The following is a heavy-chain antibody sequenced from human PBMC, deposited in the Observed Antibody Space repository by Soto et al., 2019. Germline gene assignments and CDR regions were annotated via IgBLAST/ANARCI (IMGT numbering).Heavy chain of an antibody. J-gene: IGHJ3*01. CDR2: IYSGGST. Sequence: EVQLVESGGGLIQPGGSLRLSCAASGFTVSSNYMSWVRQAPGKGLEWVSVIYSGGSTYYADSVKGRFTISRDNSKNTLYLQMNSLRAEDTDVYDCARDLRWYRAEDAFDLWGQGTMVTVSS. V-gene: IGHV3-53*01. CDR1: GFTVSSNY. CDR3: ARDLRWYRAEDAFDL. D-gene: IGHD4-17*01.